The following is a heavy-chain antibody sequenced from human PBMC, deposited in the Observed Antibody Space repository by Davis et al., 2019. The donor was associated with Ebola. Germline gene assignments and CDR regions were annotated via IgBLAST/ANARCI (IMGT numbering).Heavy chain of an antibody. CDR2: INPSGGTT. J-gene: IGHJ5*02. V-gene: IGHV1-46*01. CDR3: ARDRDCSSTSCPRGNWFDP. CDR1: GYTFTNYY. D-gene: IGHD2-2*01. Sequence: ASVKVSCKASGYTFTNYYVNWVRQAPGEGLEWMGIINPSGGTTSYALKFQGRVTMTRDTSTSTVYMKLSSLSSEDTAVYYCARDRDCSSTSCPRGNWFDPWGQGTLVTVSS.